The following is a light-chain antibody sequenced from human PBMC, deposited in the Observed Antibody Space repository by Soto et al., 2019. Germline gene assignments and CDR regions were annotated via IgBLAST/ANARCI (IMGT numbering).Light chain of an antibody. Sequence: QSALTQPASVSGSPGQSITISCTGTSSDVGDYNYVSWYQQHPGKAPKLMIYDVSHRPSGVSSRFSGSKSGNTASLTISGLQAEDEADYYCASYTDSTIVMFGGGTKLTVL. CDR2: DVS. V-gene: IGLV2-14*01. CDR3: ASYTDSTIVM. J-gene: IGLJ3*02. CDR1: SSDVGDYNY.